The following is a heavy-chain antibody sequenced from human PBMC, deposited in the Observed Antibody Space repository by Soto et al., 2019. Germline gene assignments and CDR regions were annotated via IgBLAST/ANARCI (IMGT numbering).Heavy chain of an antibody. CDR2: IYHSGST. V-gene: IGHV4-4*02. CDR1: KGPISSSNW. J-gene: IGHJ4*02. Sequence: QVQLQQSRPGLVKPSRTLSLTSAIAKGPISSSNWWSWVRQPPGKGLGWMGEIYHSGSTKYNPALMPRVPISVDTSTTPVPPKLRSATMAGTAVNSCSRSTFGGVVAPYFDYGWEGTLVTVPS. CDR3: SRSTFGGVVAPYFDY. D-gene: IGHD3-16*01.